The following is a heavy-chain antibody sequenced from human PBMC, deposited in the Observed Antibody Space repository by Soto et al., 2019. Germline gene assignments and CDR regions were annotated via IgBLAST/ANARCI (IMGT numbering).Heavy chain of an antibody. V-gene: IGHV1-2*02. CDR3: ARRGTYCSGGSCYSGWFDP. CDR1: GYTFTGYY. D-gene: IGHD2-15*01. J-gene: IGHJ5*02. CDR2: INPNSGGT. Sequence: QVQLVQSGAEVKKPGASVKVSCKASGYTFTGYYMHWVRQAPGQGLEWMGWINPNSGGTNYAQKFQGRVTLTRDPSISTAYMELSRLRSDDTAVYYCARRGTYCSGGSCYSGWFDPWGQGTLVTVSS.